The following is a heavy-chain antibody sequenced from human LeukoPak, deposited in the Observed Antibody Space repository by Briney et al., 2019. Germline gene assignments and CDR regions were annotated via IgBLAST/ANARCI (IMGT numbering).Heavy chain of an antibody. CDR3: ARATLIAAAGQYNWFDP. J-gene: IGHJ5*02. CDR2: TDPSDSYT. Sequence: GESLRISCKGSGYSFTSYWISWVRQMPGKGLECMGRTDPSDSYTNYSPSFQDHVTISADKSISTAYLQWSSLQASDTAMYYCARATLIAAAGQYNWFDPWGQGTLVTVSS. D-gene: IGHD6-13*01. V-gene: IGHV5-10-1*01. CDR1: GYSFTSYW.